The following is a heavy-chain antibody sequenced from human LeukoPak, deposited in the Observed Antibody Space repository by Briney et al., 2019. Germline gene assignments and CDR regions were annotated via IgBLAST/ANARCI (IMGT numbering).Heavy chain of an antibody. CDR3: ASHYDILTGAQRSNDAFDI. CDR2: IIPIFGTA. CDR1: GYTFTSYY. J-gene: IGHJ3*02. V-gene: IGHV1-69*13. Sequence: SVKVSCTASGYTFTSYYMHWVRQAPGQGLEWMGGIIPIFGTANYAQKFQGRVTITADESTSTAYMELSSLRSEDTAVYYCASHYDILTGAQRSNDAFDIWGQGTMVTVSS. D-gene: IGHD3-9*01.